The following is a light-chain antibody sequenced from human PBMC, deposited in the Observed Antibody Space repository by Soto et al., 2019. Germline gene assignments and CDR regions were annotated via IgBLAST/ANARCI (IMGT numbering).Light chain of an antibody. V-gene: IGLV2-23*03. CDR2: EGS. CDR3: CSYAGSSTFVV. J-gene: IGLJ2*01. CDR1: SSDGGSYNL. Sequence: QSALTQPASVSGSPGQSISISCTGTSSDGGSYNLVSWYQRHPGKAPELMIYEGSKRPSGVSNRFSGSKSGNTASLTISGLQAEDEADYYCCSYAGSSTFVVFGGGAKLTVL.